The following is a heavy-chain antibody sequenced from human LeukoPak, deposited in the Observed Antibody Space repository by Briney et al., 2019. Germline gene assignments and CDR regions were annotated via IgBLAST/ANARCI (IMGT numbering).Heavy chain of an antibody. J-gene: IGHJ4*02. CDR2: ISYDGSNK. D-gene: IGHD5-12*01. CDR1: GFTFSSYA. Sequence: PGRSLRLSCAASGFTFSSYAMHWVRQAPGKGLEWVAVISYDGSNKYYADSVKGRFTISRDNSKNTLYLQMNSLRAEDTAVYYCASDQDVDIVATIAPHDYWGQGTLVTVSS. V-gene: IGHV3-30-3*01. CDR3: ASDQDVDIVATIAPHDY.